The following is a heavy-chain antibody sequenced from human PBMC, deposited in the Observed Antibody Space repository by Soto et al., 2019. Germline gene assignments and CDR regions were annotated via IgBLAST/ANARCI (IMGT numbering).Heavy chain of an antibody. CDR3: ARITGRHLDY. Sequence: PSETLSLTCTVSSGSISVTNVFWGWVRQPPGKGLEWIGNVDYSGTAYFSPSLATRVTFHVDTSKNQFSLTLYSVTAADTAVYYCARITGRHLDYWGQGILVNVSS. J-gene: IGHJ4*02. D-gene: IGHD1-20*01. CDR1: SGSISVTNVF. CDR2: VDYSGTA. V-gene: IGHV4-39*01.